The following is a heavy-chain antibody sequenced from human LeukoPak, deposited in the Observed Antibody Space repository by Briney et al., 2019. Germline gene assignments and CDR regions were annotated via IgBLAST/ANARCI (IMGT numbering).Heavy chain of an antibody. CDR2: ISYDGSNK. J-gene: IGHJ4*02. V-gene: IGHV3-30-3*01. D-gene: IGHD3-3*01. CDR1: GFTFSSYA. CDR3: ARDEWNFDY. Sequence: PGGSLRFSCAASGFTFSSYAMHWVRQAPGKGLEWVAVISYDGSNKYYADSVKGRFTISRDNSKNTLYLQMNSLRAEDTAVYYCARDEWNFDYWGQGTLVTVSS.